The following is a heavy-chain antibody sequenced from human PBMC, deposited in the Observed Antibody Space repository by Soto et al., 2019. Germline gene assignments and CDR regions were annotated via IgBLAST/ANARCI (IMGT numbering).Heavy chain of an antibody. D-gene: IGHD3-3*02. CDR2: LSWSGTTM. CDR1: GLTFDDYA. V-gene: IGHV3-9*01. CDR3: TKEVRHHLAYYFDT. Sequence: EVQLVESGGGLVQPGRALRLSCVFSGLTFDDYAMHWVRQAPGKGLERVAGLSWSGTTMDYADSVKGRFTISRENAKNSLYFEMNSLRPGDRAVYYSTKEVRHHLAYYFDTWGKGNLVTVSS. J-gene: IGHJ4*02.